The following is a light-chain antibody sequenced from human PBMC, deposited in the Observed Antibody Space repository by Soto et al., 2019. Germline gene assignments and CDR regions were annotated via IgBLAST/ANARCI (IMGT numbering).Light chain of an antibody. J-gene: IGLJ2*01. Sequence: QSALTQPRSVSGSPGQSVTISCTGTSSDVGGYNYVSWYQQHPGKAPKLMIYDVSKRPSGVPDRFSGSKSGNTASLTISGLQAEDWADYYCCSYAGSYTFLIFGGGTKLTVL. CDR3: CSYAGSYTFLI. CDR2: DVS. V-gene: IGLV2-11*01. CDR1: SSDVGGYNY.